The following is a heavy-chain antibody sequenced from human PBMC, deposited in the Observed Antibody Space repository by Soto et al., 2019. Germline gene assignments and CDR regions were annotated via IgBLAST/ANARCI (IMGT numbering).Heavy chain of an antibody. J-gene: IGHJ4*02. V-gene: IGHV3-21*06. D-gene: IGHD3-22*01. Sequence: RLSCAGCGGTVSRYKRKWVRQAPGKGLEWVSSISVSSSNYIYYADSVKGRFTISRDNAKNSLYLEMNSLRAEDTAVYYSARHYYESSGYSDLGSGYWGQRTLVTVSS. CDR1: GGTVSRYK. CDR2: ISVSSSNYI. CDR3: ARHYYESSGYSDLGSGY.